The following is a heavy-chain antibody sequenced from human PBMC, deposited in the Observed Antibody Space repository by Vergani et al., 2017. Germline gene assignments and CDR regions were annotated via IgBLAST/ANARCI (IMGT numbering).Heavy chain of an antibody. D-gene: IGHD3-22*01. CDR1: GGTFSSYA. J-gene: IGHJ6*02. V-gene: IGHV1-69*18. CDR3: ARTPYYYDSSGYYPKTRYYYYGMDV. Sequence: QVQLVQSGAEVKKPGSSVKVSCKASGGTFSSYAISWVRQAPGQGLEWMGRIIPIFGTANYAQKFQGRVTITADESTSTAYMELSSLRSEDTAVYYCARTPYYYDSSGYYPKTRYYYYGMDVWGQGTTVTVSS. CDR2: IIPIFGTA.